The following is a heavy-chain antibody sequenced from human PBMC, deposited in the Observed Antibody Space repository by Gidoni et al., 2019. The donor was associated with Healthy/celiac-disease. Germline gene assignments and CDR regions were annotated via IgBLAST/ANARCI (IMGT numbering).Heavy chain of an antibody. V-gene: IGHV2-5*01. D-gene: IGHD3-10*01. CDR3: AHSPPVRLWFGELLYVGYYFDY. CDR1: GFSLSTSGVG. CDR2: IYWNDDK. J-gene: IGHJ4*02. Sequence: QITLKESGPTLVKPTQPLTLTCTFPGFSLSTSGVGVGWIRQPPGKALEWLALIYWNDDKRYSPSLKSRLTITKDTSKNQVVLTMTNMDPVDTATYYCAHSPPVRLWFGELLYVGYYFDYWGQGTLVTVSS.